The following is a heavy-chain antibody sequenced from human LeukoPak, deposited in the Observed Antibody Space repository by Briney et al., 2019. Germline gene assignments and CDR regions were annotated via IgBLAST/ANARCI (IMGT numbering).Heavy chain of an antibody. D-gene: IGHD3-10*01. CDR1: GFTFSSYG. J-gene: IGHJ4*02. CDR2: ISGSGGST. CDR3: AKEHMVRGVISDN. V-gene: IGHV3-23*01. Sequence: TGGSLRLSCAASGFTFSSYGMSWVRQAPGKGLEWVSAISGSGGSTYYADSVKGRFTISRDNSKNTLYLQMNSLRAEDTAVYYCAKEHMVRGVISDNWGQGTLVTVSS.